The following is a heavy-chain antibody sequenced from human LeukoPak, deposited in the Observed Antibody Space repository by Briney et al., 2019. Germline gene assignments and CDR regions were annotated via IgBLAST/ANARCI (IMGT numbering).Heavy chain of an antibody. J-gene: IGHJ4*02. CDR3: ARDHDYGDQRGNYFDY. D-gene: IGHD4-17*01. CDR1: GGSISSGDYY. CDR2: INHSGST. Sequence: SETLSLTCTVSGGSISSGDYYWSWIRQPPGKGLEWIGEINHSGSTNYNPSLKSRVTISVDTSKNQFSLKLSSVTAADTAVYYCARDHDYGDQRGNYFDYWGQGTLVTVSS. V-gene: IGHV4-39*07.